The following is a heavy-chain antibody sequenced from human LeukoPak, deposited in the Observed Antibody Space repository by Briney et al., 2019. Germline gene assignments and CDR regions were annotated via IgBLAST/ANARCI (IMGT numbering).Heavy chain of an antibody. CDR1: GFTFSDYY. Sequence: GGSLRLSCAVSGFTFSDYYMSWIRQAPGKGLEWVSYISNTGSTIYYADSVKGRFTISRDNAKNSLYLQMNSLRAEDTAVYYCARHGSITMIRGRLRYYYMDVWGKGTTVTISS. V-gene: IGHV3-11*04. J-gene: IGHJ6*03. D-gene: IGHD3-10*01. CDR2: ISNTGSTI. CDR3: ARHGSITMIRGRLRYYYMDV.